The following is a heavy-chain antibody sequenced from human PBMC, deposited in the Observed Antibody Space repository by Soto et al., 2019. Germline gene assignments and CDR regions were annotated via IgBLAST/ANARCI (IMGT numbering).Heavy chain of an antibody. D-gene: IGHD4-17*01. CDR1: GFTFTTFG. J-gene: IGHJ6*02. CDR3: AKDLQAYGDYNYYYYGMDV. CDR2: ISYDGHNK. V-gene: IGHV3-30*18. Sequence: QVQLVESGGGVVQPGGSLRLSCTASGFTFTTFGIHWVRQAPGKGLDWVALISYDGHNKYYSYSVKGRFTISRDNYKNTLSMQMNSLRAEDTAVYYCAKDLQAYGDYNYYYYGMDVWGQGTTVSVSS.